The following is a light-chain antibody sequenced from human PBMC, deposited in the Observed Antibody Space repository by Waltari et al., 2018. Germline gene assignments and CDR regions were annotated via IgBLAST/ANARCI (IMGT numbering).Light chain of an antibody. Sequence: QSVLTQPPSASGTPGQGVIISCSGSNSNIGSHNLYWYQHLPGTAPKLLIYKNNQRPPGVPGRFSGSKSGTSASLAISGLRSEDEANCYCAAWDDSLSGRVFGGGTKLTVL. CDR1: NSNIGSHN. V-gene: IGLV1-47*01. J-gene: IGLJ3*02. CDR2: KNN. CDR3: AAWDDSLSGRV.